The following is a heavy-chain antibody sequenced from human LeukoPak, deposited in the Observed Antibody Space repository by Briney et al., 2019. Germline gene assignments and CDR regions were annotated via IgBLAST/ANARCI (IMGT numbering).Heavy chain of an antibody. CDR2: IYYSGST. Sequence: SETLSLTCTVSGGSISSYYWSWIRQPPGKGLEWIGYIYYSGSTNYNPSLKSRVTISVDTSKNQFSLKLESVTPEDTAVYYCAGGIAAAGLPNWGQGTLVTVSS. V-gene: IGHV4-59*12. D-gene: IGHD6-13*01. CDR3: AGGIAAAGLPN. CDR1: GGSISSYY. J-gene: IGHJ4*02.